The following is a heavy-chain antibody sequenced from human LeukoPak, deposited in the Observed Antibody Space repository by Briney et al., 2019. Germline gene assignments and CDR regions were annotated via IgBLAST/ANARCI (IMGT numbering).Heavy chain of an antibody. CDR3: ARVRDRSGYYYYLDY. CDR2: IYYSGST. Sequence: SETLSLTCAVSGDSISSYYWSWIRQPPGKGLEWIGYIYYSGSTNYNPSLKSRVTISVDTSKNQFSLKLSFVTAADTAVYYCARVRDRSGYYYYLDYWGQGTLVTVSS. V-gene: IGHV4-59*01. J-gene: IGHJ4*02. D-gene: IGHD3-22*01. CDR1: GDSISSYY.